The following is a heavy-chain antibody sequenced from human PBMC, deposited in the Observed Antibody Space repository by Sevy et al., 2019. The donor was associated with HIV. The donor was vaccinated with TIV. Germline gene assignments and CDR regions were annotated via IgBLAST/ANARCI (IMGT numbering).Heavy chain of an antibody. J-gene: IGHJ6*02. V-gene: IGHV3-30*18. Sequence: GGSLSLSCAASGFTFSSYGMHWVRQAPGKGLEWVAVISYDGSNKYYADSVKGRFTISRDNSKNTLYLQMNSLRAEDTDVYYCAKAYRAYYYDSSGYYYYYYGMDVWGQGTTVTVSS. CDR1: GFTFSSYG. CDR2: ISYDGSNK. CDR3: AKAYRAYYYDSSGYYYYYYGMDV. D-gene: IGHD3-22*01.